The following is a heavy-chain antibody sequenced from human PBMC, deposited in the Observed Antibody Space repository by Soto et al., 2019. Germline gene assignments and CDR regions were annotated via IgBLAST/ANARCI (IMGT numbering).Heavy chain of an antibody. CDR3: ARHRTPPSYDFWSGAPLRLEP. CDR2: IYYSGST. V-gene: IGHV4-59*08. Sequence: SETLSLTCTVSGGSIISYYWSWIRQPPGKGLEWIGYIYYSGSTNYNPSLKSRVTISVVTSKNQFSLKLSSVTAADTAVYYCARHRTPPSYDFWSGAPLRLEPWGQGTLVTVSS. CDR1: GGSIISYY. J-gene: IGHJ5*02. D-gene: IGHD3-3*01.